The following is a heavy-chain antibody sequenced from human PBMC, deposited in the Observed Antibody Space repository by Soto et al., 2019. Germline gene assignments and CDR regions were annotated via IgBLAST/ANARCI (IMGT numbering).Heavy chain of an antibody. J-gene: IGHJ6*02. V-gene: IGHV4-59*01. CDR3: ARDTVTTGNYYYYYGMDV. CDR1: GGSISSYY. Sequence: PSETLSLTCTVSGGSISSYYSIWIRQPPGKGLESIGYTYYGGSTNYHPTHKSRVTIPVDTSKNQFSLKLSSVTAADTAVYYCARDTVTTGNYYYYYGMDVWGQGTTVTVSS. CDR2: TYYGGST. D-gene: IGHD4-17*01.